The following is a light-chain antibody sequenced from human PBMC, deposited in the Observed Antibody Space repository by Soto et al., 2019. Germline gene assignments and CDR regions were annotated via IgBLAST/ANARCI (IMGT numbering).Light chain of an antibody. CDR1: XIPLHITGETF. J-gene: IGKJ5*01. Sequence: DVVMTQTPLSLSFAPGHPSSISFXSSXIPLHITGETFLFWYLQKPGQSPQLLIYEVSTRVSGVPDRFSGSGSGTDFTLEISRVETDDVGIYYCMQSTQLPPTFGQGTRLQIK. V-gene: IGKV2D-29*02. CDR3: MQSTQLPPT. CDR2: EVS.